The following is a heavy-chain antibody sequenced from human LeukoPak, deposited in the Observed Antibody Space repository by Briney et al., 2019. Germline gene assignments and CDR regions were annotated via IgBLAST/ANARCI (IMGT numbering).Heavy chain of an antibody. CDR3: ARVGGWWLPFDY. Sequence: PGGSLRLSCAASGFTFSSYGMHWVRQAPGKGLEWVAVIWYDGSNKYYADSVKGRFTISRDNSKNTLYLQMNSLRAEDTAVYYCARVGGWWLPFDYWGQGTLVTVSS. CDR1: GFTFSSYG. D-gene: IGHD2-15*01. V-gene: IGHV3-33*01. J-gene: IGHJ4*02. CDR2: IWYDGSNK.